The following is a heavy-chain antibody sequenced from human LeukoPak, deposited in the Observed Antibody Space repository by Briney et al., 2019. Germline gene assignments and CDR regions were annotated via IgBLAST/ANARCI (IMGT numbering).Heavy chain of an antibody. CDR2: ISYDGSNK. V-gene: IGHV3-30-3*01. J-gene: IGHJ4*02. Sequence: QPGRSLRLSCAASGFTFSSYAMHWVRQAPGKGLEWVAVISYDGSNKYYADSVKGRFTISRDNSKNTLYLQMNSLRAEDTAVYYCARAWSPDQLLYGEGYWGQGTLVTVSS. D-gene: IGHD2-2*02. CDR1: GFTFSSYA. CDR3: ARAWSPDQLLYGEGY.